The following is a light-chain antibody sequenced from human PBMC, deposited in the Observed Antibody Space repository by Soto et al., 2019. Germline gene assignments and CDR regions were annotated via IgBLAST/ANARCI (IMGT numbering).Light chain of an antibody. CDR3: QQYNDWPT. CDR1: QSVSRD. J-gene: IGKJ1*01. CDR2: GAA. Sequence: EIVMTQSPATLSVSPGERATLSCRAIQSVSRDLAWYQQKPGQAPRLLIYGAATRATNIPARSSGGGSGTEYTLTISSLQSEDFAGYYCQQYNDWPTFGQGTKV. V-gene: IGKV3-15*01.